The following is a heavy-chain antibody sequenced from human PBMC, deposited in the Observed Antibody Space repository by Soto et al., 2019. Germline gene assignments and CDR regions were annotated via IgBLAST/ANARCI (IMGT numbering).Heavy chain of an antibody. CDR1: GYTFNSYG. Sequence: ASEKVSCKASGYTFNSYGISWVRQAPGQGHEWMGWISGYNGNTDYAQKLQGRVTMTTDTSTNTAYMELRSLRSDDTAVYYCARQWREYDSSGWNGWFDPWGQGTLVTVSS. CDR3: ARQWREYDSSGWNGWFDP. CDR2: ISGYNGNT. D-gene: IGHD3-22*01. V-gene: IGHV1-18*01. J-gene: IGHJ5*02.